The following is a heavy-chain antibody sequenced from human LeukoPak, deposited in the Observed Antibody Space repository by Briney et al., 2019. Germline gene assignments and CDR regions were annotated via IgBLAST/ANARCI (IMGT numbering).Heavy chain of an antibody. J-gene: IGHJ3*02. CDR2: ISAYNGNT. CDR3: ARDQKPYSSSWYRRGDAFDI. Sequence: ASVKVSCKASGYTFTSYGISWVRQAPGQGLEWMGWISAYNGNTNYAQKLQGRVTMTTDTSTSTAYMEPRSLRSDDTAVYYCARDQKPYSSSWYRRGDAFDIWGQGTMVTVSS. D-gene: IGHD6-13*01. CDR1: GYTFTSYG. V-gene: IGHV1-18*01.